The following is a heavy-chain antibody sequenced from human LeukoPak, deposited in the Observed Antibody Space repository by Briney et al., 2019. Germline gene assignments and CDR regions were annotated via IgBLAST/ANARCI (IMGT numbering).Heavy chain of an antibody. D-gene: IGHD6-13*01. Sequence: PGGSLRLSCAASGFTFSSYDMHWVRQATRKGLEWVSGIGTAGDTYYPGSVKGRFTISRENAKNSLYLQMNSLRAEDTAVYYCATSSWKKFDYWGQGTLVTVSS. CDR2: IGTAGDT. CDR1: GFTFSSYD. J-gene: IGHJ4*02. V-gene: IGHV3-13*01. CDR3: ATSSWKKFDY.